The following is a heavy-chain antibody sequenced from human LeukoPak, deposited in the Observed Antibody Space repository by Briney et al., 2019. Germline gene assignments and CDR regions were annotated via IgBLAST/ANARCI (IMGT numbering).Heavy chain of an antibody. Sequence: SGGSLRLSCVASGFIFSDSVIHWVRQAPGKGLEWVAVISYDGSNKYYADSVKGRFTISRDNSKNTLYLQMNSLRAEDTAVYYCARDRSGYYGSGSYCAYWGQGTLVTVSS. D-gene: IGHD3-10*01. J-gene: IGHJ4*02. CDR1: GFIFSDSV. CDR3: ARDRSGYYGSGSYCAY. V-gene: IGHV3-30-3*01. CDR2: ISYDGSNK.